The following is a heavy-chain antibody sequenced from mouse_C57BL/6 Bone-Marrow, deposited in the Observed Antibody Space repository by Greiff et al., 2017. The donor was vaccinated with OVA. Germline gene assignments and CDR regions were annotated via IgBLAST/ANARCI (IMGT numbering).Heavy chain of an antibody. Sequence: VKLMESGAELVRPGASVKLSCKASGYTFTDYYINWVKQRPGQGLEWIARIYPGSGNTYYNEKFKGKATLTAEKSSSTAYMQLSSLTSEDSAVYFCARFYYYGSSPYWYFDVWGTGTTVTVSS. D-gene: IGHD1-1*01. CDR1: GYTFTDYY. J-gene: IGHJ1*03. V-gene: IGHV1-76*01. CDR3: ARFYYYGSSPYWYFDV. CDR2: IYPGSGNT.